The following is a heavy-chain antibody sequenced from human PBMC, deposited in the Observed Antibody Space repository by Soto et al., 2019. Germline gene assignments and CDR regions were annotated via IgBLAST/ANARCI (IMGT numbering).Heavy chain of an antibody. CDR1: GGTFSSYA. V-gene: IGHV1-69*01. CDR2: IIPIFGTA. CDR3: ARGVPTKNWNYEGILNWFDP. Sequence: QVQLVQSGAEVKKPGSSVKVSCKASGGTFSSYAISWVRQAPGQGREWMGGIIPIFGTANYAQKFQGRVTINADESPNTANLELSSLRSEDTDVYYCARGVPTKNWNYEGILNWFDPWGQGTLVTVSS. J-gene: IGHJ5*02. D-gene: IGHD1-7*01.